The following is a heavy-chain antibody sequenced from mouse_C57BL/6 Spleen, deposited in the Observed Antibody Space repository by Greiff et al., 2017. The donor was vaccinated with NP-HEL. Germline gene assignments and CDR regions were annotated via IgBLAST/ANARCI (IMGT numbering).Heavy chain of an antibody. CDR3: ARSDYDFDY. J-gene: IGHJ2*01. Sequence: QVQLQQSGPELVKPGASVKISCKASGYAFSSSWMNWVKQRPGQGLEWIGRIYPGDGDTNYNGKFKGKATLTADKSSSTAYMQLSSLTSEDSAVYFCARSDYDFDYWGQGTTLTVSS. D-gene: IGHD2-4*01. CDR2: IYPGDGDT. V-gene: IGHV1-82*01. CDR1: GYAFSSSW.